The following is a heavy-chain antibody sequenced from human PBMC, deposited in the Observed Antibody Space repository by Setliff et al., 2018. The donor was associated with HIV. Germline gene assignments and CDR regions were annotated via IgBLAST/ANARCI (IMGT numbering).Heavy chain of an antibody. J-gene: IGHJ4*01. CDR3: ARLGDFSYSSRYLYAFDF. Sequence: SETLSLTCTVSGDSISSSAYYWGWIRQPPGKGLEWIGSMHNSGSTYYSPSLKSRVAISVDTSKNQFSLHFQSVTAADTALYFCARLGDFSYSSRYLYAFDFWGHGALVTVSS. CDR1: GDSISSSAYY. CDR2: MHNSGST. V-gene: IGHV4-39*07. D-gene: IGHD2-8*01.